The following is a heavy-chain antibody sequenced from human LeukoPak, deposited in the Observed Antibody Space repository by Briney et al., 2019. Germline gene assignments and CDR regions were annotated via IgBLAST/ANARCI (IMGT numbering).Heavy chain of an antibody. V-gene: IGHV1-69*04. CDR2: IIPILGIA. CDR3: ARDRYDILTGYYAYYYGMDV. D-gene: IGHD3-9*01. CDR1: GGTFSSYA. Sequence: GASVKVSCKASGGTFSSYAISWVRQAPGQGLEWMGRIIPILGIANYARKFQGRVTITADKSTSTAYMELSSLRSEDTAVYYCARDRYDILTGYYAYYYGMDVWGQGTTVTVSS. J-gene: IGHJ6*02.